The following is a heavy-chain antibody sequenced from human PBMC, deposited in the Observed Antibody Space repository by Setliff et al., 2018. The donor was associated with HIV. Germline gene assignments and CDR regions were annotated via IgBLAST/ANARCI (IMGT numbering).Heavy chain of an antibody. CDR1: GASITSYY. V-gene: IGHV4-59*08. D-gene: IGHD3-16*01. CDR2: GHHSGRS. J-gene: IGHJ3*01. CDR3: ARWGEPALKAFDV. Sequence: SETLSLTCTVSGASITSYYWNWIRQTPGKGLEWIGFGHHSGRSFYNPSLNRRVSISVDTAESQFILKLTSVTATDTAVYYCARWGEPALKAFDVWGRGTMVTVSS.